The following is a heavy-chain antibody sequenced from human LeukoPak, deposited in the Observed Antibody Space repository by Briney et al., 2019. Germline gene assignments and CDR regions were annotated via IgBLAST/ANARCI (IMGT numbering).Heavy chain of an antibody. CDR2: ISYDGKNE. D-gene: IGHD3-22*01. CDR1: GFTFSTYA. V-gene: IGHV3-30*04. J-gene: IGHJ4*02. CDR3: ARDPSGSSGYQRNYFDY. Sequence: GTSLRLSCAASGFTFSTYAIHWVRQAPGKGPEWVAVISYDGKNEYYADSVKGRFTISRDNSKNTLHLQMNSLRAEDTAVYYCARDPSGSSGYQRNYFDYWGQGTLVTVSS.